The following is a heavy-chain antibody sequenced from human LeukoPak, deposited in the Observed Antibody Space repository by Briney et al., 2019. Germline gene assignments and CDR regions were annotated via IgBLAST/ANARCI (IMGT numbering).Heavy chain of an antibody. CDR2: ISSSSSYI. CDR3: AKEPYSSGRIDY. J-gene: IGHJ4*02. D-gene: IGHD6-19*01. Sequence: GGSLRLSCAASGFTFSTYSMNWVRQAPGKGLEWVSSISSSSSYIYYADSVKGRFTISRDNAKNSLYLQMNSLRVEDTAVYYCAKEPYSSGRIDYWGQGTLVTVSS. V-gene: IGHV3-21*01. CDR1: GFTFSTYS.